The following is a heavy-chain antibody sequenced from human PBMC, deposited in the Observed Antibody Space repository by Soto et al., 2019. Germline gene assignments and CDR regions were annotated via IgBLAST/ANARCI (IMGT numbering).Heavy chain of an antibody. Sequence: VQLVESGGGVVQPGRSLRLSCAASGFTFSSYAMHWVRQAPGKGLEWVAVISYDGSNKYYADSVKGRFTISRDNSKNTLYLQMNSLRAEDTAVYYCARDSIGVVVPGGAFDIWGQGTMVTVSS. CDR2: ISYDGSNK. V-gene: IGHV3-30-3*01. D-gene: IGHD2-2*01. J-gene: IGHJ3*02. CDR3: ARDSIGVVVPGGAFDI. CDR1: GFTFSSYA.